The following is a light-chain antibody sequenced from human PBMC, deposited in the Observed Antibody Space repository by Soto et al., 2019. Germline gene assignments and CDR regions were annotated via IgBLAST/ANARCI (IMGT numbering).Light chain of an antibody. J-gene: IGLJ1*01. CDR1: SSNIGAGYD. V-gene: IGLV1-40*01. CDR2: GNS. CDR3: QSFDSSLYV. Sequence: QSVLTQPPSVSGAPGPGVTISCTGSSSNIGAGYDVHWYQQLPGTAPKLLIYGNSNRPSGVPDRFSGSKSGTSASLAITGLQAEDEADYYCQSFDSSLYVFGTGTKVTVL.